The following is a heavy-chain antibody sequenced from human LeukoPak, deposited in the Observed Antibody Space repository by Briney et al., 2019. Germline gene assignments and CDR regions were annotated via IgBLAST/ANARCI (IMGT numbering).Heavy chain of an antibody. J-gene: IGHJ4*02. Sequence: GASVKVSCKASGYTFTSYYMHWVRQAPGQGLEWMGIINPSGGSTSYAQKFQGRVTMTEDTSTDTAYMELSSLRSEDTAVYYCATGYGPMVQGVIIYYWGQGTLVTISS. D-gene: IGHD3-10*01. CDR2: INPSGGST. CDR3: ATGYGPMVQGVIIYY. CDR1: GYTFTSYY. V-gene: IGHV1-46*01.